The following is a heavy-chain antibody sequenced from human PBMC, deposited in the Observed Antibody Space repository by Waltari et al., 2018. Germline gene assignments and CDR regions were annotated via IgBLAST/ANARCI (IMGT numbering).Heavy chain of an antibody. D-gene: IGHD3-10*01. CDR3: ARDTPWRFGELLSNPFDY. CDR1: GYSISSGYY. J-gene: IGHJ4*02. CDR2: IYHSGRT. V-gene: IGHV4-38-2*02. Sequence: QVQLQESGPGLVKPSETLSLTCTVSGYSISSGYYWGWIRQPPGKGLEWIGSIYHSGRTNYNPSLKSRFTISVDTSKNQFSLKLSSVTAADTAVYYCARDTPWRFGELLSNPFDYWGQGTLVTVSS.